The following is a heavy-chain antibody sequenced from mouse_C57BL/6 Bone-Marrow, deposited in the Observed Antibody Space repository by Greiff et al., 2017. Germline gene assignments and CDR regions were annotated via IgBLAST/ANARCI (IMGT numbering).Heavy chain of an antibody. CDR2: IDPSDSDT. CDR3: ARGLLPLFDY. D-gene: IGHD2-3*01. V-gene: IGHV1-52*01. J-gene: IGHJ2*01. CDR1: GYTFTSYW. Sequence: QVQLQQPGAELVRPGSSVKLSCKASGYTFTSYWMHWVKQRPIQGLEWIGNIDPSDSDTHYNQKFKDKATLTVDKSSSTAYMQLSSLTSGDSAVYYCARGLLPLFDYWGQGTTLTVSS.